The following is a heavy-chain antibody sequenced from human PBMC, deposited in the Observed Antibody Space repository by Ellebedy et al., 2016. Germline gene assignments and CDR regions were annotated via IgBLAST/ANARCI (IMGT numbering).Heavy chain of an antibody. CDR1: GYMFTSIY. Sequence: ASVKVSXXTSGYMFTSIYIHWVRHAPGQGLEWIGTINPGGTQTSYAQKFQGRVTLTSDTSSSTAYMELRSLRSDDTAVYYCAKDRRYYGSGLKLGYFDYWGQGTLVTVSS. CDR2: INPGGTQT. J-gene: IGHJ4*02. CDR3: AKDRRYYGSGLKLGYFDY. V-gene: IGHV1-46*01. D-gene: IGHD3-10*01.